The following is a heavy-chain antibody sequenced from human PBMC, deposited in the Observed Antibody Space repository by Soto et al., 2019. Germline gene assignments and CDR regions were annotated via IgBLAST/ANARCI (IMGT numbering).Heavy chain of an antibody. CDR2: IKTDGSWT. D-gene: IGHD2-15*01. Sequence: EVQLVESGGGLVQPGGSLRLSCAASGFTFSSYWMHWVRQAPGKGLLWVSHIKTDGSWTSYADSVKGRFTVSRDNAKNTMFLQMNSRRAEDTAVYYCARSALPYAFEIRGQGTMFTVSS. J-gene: IGHJ3*02. CDR3: ARSALPYAFEI. V-gene: IGHV3-74*01. CDR1: GFTFSSYW.